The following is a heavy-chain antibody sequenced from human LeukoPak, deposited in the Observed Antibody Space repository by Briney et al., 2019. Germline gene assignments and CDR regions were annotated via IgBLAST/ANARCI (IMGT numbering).Heavy chain of an antibody. CDR2: IYYSGST. J-gene: IGHJ3*02. Sequence: SETLSLTCTVSGGSLSSYYWSWIRQPPGKGLEWIGYIYYSGSTNYNPSLKSRVTISVDTSKNQFSLKLSSVTAADTAVYYCARHQSRRVVPAARTAMNAFDIWGQETMVTVSS. CDR3: ARHQSRRVVPAARTAMNAFDI. D-gene: IGHD2-2*01. CDR1: GGSLSSYY. V-gene: IGHV4-59*08.